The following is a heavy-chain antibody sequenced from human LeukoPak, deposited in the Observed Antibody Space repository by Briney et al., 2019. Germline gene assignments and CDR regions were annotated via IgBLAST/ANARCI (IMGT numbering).Heavy chain of an antibody. V-gene: IGHV3-30*18. CDR2: VSYDGSNK. Sequence: GKSLRLSCAASGFIFSNYGMHWVRQAPGKGLERVAVVSYDGSNKYYADSVKGRFTISRDNSKNTLSLQMSSLRAEDTAVYYCAKAETMTQRGYFDYWGQGTLVTVSS. D-gene: IGHD1-1*01. CDR3: AKAETMTQRGYFDY. CDR1: GFIFSNYG. J-gene: IGHJ4*02.